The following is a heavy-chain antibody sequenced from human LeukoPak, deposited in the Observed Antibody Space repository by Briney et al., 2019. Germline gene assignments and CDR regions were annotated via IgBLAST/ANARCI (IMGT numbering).Heavy chain of an antibody. V-gene: IGHV4-34*01. D-gene: IGHD3-10*01. Sequence: KPSETLSLTCAVYGGSFSGYYWSWIRQPPGKGLEWIGEINHSGSTNYNPSLKSRVTISVDTSKNQFSLKLSSVTAADTAVYYCARSQRRGFDYWGQGTLVTVSS. CDR1: GGSFSGYY. CDR3: ARSQRRGFDY. J-gene: IGHJ4*02. CDR2: INHSGST.